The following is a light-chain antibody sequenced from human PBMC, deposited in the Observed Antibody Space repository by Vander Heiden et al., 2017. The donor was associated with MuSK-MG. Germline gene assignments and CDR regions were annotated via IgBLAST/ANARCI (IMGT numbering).Light chain of an antibody. V-gene: IGKV3-20*01. CDR2: GAS. CDR3: QQYGSSPRT. CDR1: QRVSSSY. J-gene: IGKJ4*01. Sequence: EIVLTQPPATLSLSPGERATLSCRASQRVSSSYLAWYQQKPGQAPRLLIYGASSRATGIPDRFSGSGSGTDFTLTISRLEPEDFAVYYCQQYGSSPRTFGGGTKVEIK.